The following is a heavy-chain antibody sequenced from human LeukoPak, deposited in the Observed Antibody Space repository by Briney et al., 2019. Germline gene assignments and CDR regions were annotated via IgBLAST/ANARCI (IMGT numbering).Heavy chain of an antibody. J-gene: IGHJ4*02. D-gene: IGHD4-23*01. CDR3: AGEGDYGRNEVDY. CDR2: IIPILGIA. Sequence: SVKVSCKASGGTFSGYTISWVRQAPGQGLEWMGRIIPILGIANYAQKFQGRITITADKSTSTAYMELSSLRSEDTAVYYCAGEGDYGRNEVDYWGQGTLVTVSS. V-gene: IGHV1-69*04. CDR1: GGTFSGYT.